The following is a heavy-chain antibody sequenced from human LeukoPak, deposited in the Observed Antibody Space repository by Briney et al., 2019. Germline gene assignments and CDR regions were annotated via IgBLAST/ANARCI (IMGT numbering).Heavy chain of an antibody. V-gene: IGHV1-18*01. Sequence: ASVKVSCKASGYTFTSYGISWVRQAPGQGLEWMGWISAYNGNTNYAQKLQGRVTMTTDTSTSTAYMELRSLRSDDTAVYYCASHLHTLYYFDYWGQGALVTVSS. J-gene: IGHJ4*02. D-gene: IGHD4-11*01. CDR2: ISAYNGNT. CDR1: GYTFTSYG. CDR3: ASHLHTLYYFDY.